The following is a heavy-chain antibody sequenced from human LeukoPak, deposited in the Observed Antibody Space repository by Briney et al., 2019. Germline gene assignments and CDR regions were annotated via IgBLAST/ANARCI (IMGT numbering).Heavy chain of an antibody. CDR2: ISSDGNNK. V-gene: IGHV3-30*03. Sequence: GGSLRLSCAASGFTFSSYGMHWVRQAPGKGLEWVALISSDGNNKYYADSVKGRFTISRDNSKNTLYLQMNSLRAEDTAVYYCARDSATAPFDYWGQGTLVTVSS. D-gene: IGHD5-12*01. CDR3: ARDSATAPFDY. CDR1: GFTFSSYG. J-gene: IGHJ4*02.